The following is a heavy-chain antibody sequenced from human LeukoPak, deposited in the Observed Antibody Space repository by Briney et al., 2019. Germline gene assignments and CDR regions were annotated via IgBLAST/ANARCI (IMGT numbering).Heavy chain of an antibody. CDR1: GYTFTSYY. V-gene: IGHV1-46*01. CDR3: ARATLSDYYFNY. Sequence: GASVKVSCKASGYTFTSYYMHWVRQAPGQGLEWLGIINPSGGSTSYAQKFQGRLTMTRDTSTSTVYMELNSLRSEDTAVYFCARATLSDYYFNYWGQGTLVTVSS. J-gene: IGHJ4*02. CDR2: INPSGGST.